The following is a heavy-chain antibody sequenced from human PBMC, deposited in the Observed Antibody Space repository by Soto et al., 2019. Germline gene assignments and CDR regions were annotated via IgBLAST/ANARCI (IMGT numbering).Heavy chain of an antibody. J-gene: IGHJ6*02. CDR2: ISYDGSNK. CDR3: AKDLIGARMTGFDYYYYYGMDV. CDR1: GFTFSSYG. Sequence: GGSLRLSCAASGFTFSSYGMHWVRQAPGKGLEWVAVISYDGSNKYYADSVKGRFTISRDNSKNTLYLQMNSLRAEDTAVYYCAKDLIGARMTGFDYYYYYGMDVWGQGTTVT. D-gene: IGHD3-9*01. V-gene: IGHV3-30*18.